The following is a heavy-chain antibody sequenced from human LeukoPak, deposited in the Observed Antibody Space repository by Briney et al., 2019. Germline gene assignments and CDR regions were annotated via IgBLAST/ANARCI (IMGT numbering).Heavy chain of an antibody. Sequence: ASVKVSCKASGGTFSSYAISWVRQAPGQGLEWMGRIIPIFGTANYAQKLQGRVTITTDESTSTAYMELSSLRSEDTAVYYCARSVYYYDSSGYYLHDDYWGQGTLVTVSS. CDR3: ARSVYYYDSSGYYLHDDY. CDR2: IIPIFGTA. CDR1: GGTFSSYA. V-gene: IGHV1-69*05. D-gene: IGHD3-22*01. J-gene: IGHJ4*02.